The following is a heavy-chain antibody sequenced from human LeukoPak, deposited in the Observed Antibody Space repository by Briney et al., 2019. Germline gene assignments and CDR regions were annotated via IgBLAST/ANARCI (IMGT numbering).Heavy chain of an antibody. CDR2: ISGSGGST. CDR3: AKDPLPYYYDSSGFGY. Sequence: GGSLRLSCAASGFTFSSYSMSWVRQAPGKGLEWVSAISGSGGSTYYADSVKGRFTISRDNSKNTLYLQMNSLRAEDTAVYYCAKDPLPYYYDSSGFGYWGQGTLVTVSS. J-gene: IGHJ4*02. CDR1: GFTFSSYS. V-gene: IGHV3-23*01. D-gene: IGHD3-22*01.